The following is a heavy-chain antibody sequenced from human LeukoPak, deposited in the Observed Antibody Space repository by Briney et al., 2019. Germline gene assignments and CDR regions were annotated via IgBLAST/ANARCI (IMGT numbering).Heavy chain of an antibody. Sequence: GRSLRLSCAASGFTFSSYGMHWVRQAPGKGLEGVAVISYDGSNKYYADSVKGRFTISRDNSKNTLYLQMNSLRAEDTAVYYCARDQELAAAGMSWSPLFDYWGQGTLVTVSS. J-gene: IGHJ4*02. CDR3: ARDQELAAAGMSWSPLFDY. D-gene: IGHD6-13*01. V-gene: IGHV3-30*19. CDR2: ISYDGSNK. CDR1: GFTFSSYG.